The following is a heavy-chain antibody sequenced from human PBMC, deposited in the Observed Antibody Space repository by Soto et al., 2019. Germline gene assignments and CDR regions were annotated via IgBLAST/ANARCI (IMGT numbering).Heavy chain of an antibody. V-gene: IGHV6-1*01. Sequence: PSQTLSLTSAISGDSVSSNSATWNWIRQSPSRGLEWLGRTYYRSNWFYDYAVSVESRITINPDTSKNQFSLQLNSVTPEDTAVYYCARVRCSGCVDFDYRGQGTLVTVSS. D-gene: IGHD5-12*01. CDR3: ARVRCSGCVDFDY. J-gene: IGHJ4*02. CDR1: GDSVSSNSAT. CDR2: TYYRSNWFY.